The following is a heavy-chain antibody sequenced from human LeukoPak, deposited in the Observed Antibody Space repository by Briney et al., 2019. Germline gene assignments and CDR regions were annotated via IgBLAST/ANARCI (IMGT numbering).Heavy chain of an antibody. CDR2: INPSGGST. CDR1: GYTFTSYY. CDR3: AKGGSGWSSIDP. J-gene: IGHJ5*02. D-gene: IGHD6-19*01. V-gene: IGHV1-46*01. Sequence: ASVKVSCKASGYTFTSYYMRWVRQAPGQGLEWMGIINPSGGSTSYAQKFQGRVTMTRDMSTSTVYMELSSLRSDDTAVYYCAKGGSGWSSIDPWGQGTLVTVSS.